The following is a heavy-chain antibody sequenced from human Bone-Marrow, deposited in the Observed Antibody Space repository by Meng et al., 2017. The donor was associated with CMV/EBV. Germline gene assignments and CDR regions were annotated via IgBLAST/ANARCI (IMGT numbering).Heavy chain of an antibody. D-gene: IGHD3-3*01. CDR1: GAFSGYY. CDR2: INHRGST. V-gene: IGHV4-34*01. CDR3: AIRDYDFWSGYYSGWFDP. J-gene: IGHJ5*02. Sequence: GAFSGYYGSWIRQPPGKGREWIGEINHRGSTNYNPSLKSRVTISVDTCKNQFSLKLSSVTAADTAVYYCAIRDYDFWSGYYSGWFDPWGQGTLVTVSS.